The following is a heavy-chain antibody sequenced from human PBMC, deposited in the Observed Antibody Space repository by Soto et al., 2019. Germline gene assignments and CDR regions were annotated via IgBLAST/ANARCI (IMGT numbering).Heavy chain of an antibody. J-gene: IGHJ4*02. CDR3: ATYPRPYKWTDI. CDR2: IDPIVDRS. D-gene: IGHD1-20*01. Sequence: QVRLEQSGAEVKKPGSSVRVSCQASGGALTSYPIHWVRQAPGNGLEWMCVIDPIVDRSNLAENFKTRLTLTADTSTKTVYMDLTSLRSDDTAIYFCATYPRPYKWTDIWGRGTQLTVSS. V-gene: IGHV1-69*06. CDR1: GGALTSYP.